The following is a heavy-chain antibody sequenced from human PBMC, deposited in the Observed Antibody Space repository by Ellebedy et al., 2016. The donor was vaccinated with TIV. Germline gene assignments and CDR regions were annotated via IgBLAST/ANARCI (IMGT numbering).Heavy chain of an antibody. D-gene: IGHD3-16*01. CDR2: IVSNGVST. J-gene: IGHJ4*02. Sequence: PGGSLRLSCSASGFTFSSYAMHWVRQAPGKGLEYISAIVSNGVSTSYSNSVKGRFIIPRDNSKNTLYLQMSSLRPEDTAVDYCWKAWGDWGQGTLVTVSS. CDR3: WKAWGD. V-gene: IGHV3-64D*06. CDR1: GFTFSSYA.